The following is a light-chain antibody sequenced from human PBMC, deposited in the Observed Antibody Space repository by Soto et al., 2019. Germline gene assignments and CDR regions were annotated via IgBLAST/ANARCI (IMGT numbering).Light chain of an antibody. CDR3: QQYNACYS. CDR1: QSISPW. J-gene: IGKJ2*03. CDR2: DAF. Sequence: DIQMTQSPSSLSASVGDRVTITCRARQSISPWLAWYQQKPGKAPKLLIYDAFNSENGGPSRFSGSGSGTEFPLTISSLQPDHFATYYRQQYNACYSFGPGTKLEIK. V-gene: IGKV1-5*01.